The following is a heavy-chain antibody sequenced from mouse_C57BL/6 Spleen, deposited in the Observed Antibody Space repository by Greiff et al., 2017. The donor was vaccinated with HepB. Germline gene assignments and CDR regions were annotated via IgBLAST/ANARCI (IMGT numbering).Heavy chain of an antibody. V-gene: IGHV1-26*01. CDR3: ARTGSSYGYFDV. Sequence: EVQLQQSGPELVKPGASVKLSCKASGYTFTDYYMNWVKQSHGKSLEWIGDINPNNGGTSYNQKFKGKATLTVDKSSSTAYMELRSLTSEDSAVYYCARTGSSYGYFDVWGTGTTVTVSS. CDR2: INPNNGGT. J-gene: IGHJ1*03. CDR1: GYTFTDYY. D-gene: IGHD1-1*01.